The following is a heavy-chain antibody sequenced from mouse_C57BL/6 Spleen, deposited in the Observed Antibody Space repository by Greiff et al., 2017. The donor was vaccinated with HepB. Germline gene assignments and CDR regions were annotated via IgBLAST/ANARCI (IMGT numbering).Heavy chain of an antibody. J-gene: IGHJ1*03. CDR1: GYTFTDYN. CDR2: INPNNGGT. Sequence: EVQLQQSGPELVKPGASVKMSCKASGYTFTDYNMHWVKQSHGKSLEWIGYINPNNGGTSYNQKFKGKATLTVNKSSSTAYMELRSLTSEDSAVYYCAMNYYGSSYHWYFDVWGTGTTVTVSS. D-gene: IGHD1-1*01. CDR3: AMNYYGSSYHWYFDV. V-gene: IGHV1-22*01.